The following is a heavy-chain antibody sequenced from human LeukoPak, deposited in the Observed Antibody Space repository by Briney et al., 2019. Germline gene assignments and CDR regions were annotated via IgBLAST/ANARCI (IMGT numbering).Heavy chain of an antibody. CDR3: ARDRRSGGSCPDS. CDR1: GFTFTNNG. Sequence: GGSLRLSCVVSGFTFTNNGMHWVREAPGKGLEWVSVISYDGSNTSYGDSVKGRFTISRDNSKNRLFLQMNSLRPEDTAVYYCARDRRSGGSCPDSWGQGTLVTVSS. D-gene: IGHD2-15*01. J-gene: IGHJ4*02. V-gene: IGHV3-30*03. CDR2: ISYDGSNT.